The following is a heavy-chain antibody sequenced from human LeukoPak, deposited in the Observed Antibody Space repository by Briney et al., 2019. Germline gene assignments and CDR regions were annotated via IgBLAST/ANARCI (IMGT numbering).Heavy chain of an antibody. Sequence: GGSLRLSCAASGFTFSSYAMSWFRQAPGKGLEWVSAISGSGDSTYYGDSVKGRFTISRDNSKNTLYLQMNSLRAEDTAVYYCAKTRPLDSSSWSHGDYWGQGTLVPVSS. CDR2: ISGSGDST. D-gene: IGHD6-13*01. J-gene: IGHJ4*02. CDR3: AKTRPLDSSSWSHGDY. CDR1: GFTFSSYA. V-gene: IGHV3-23*01.